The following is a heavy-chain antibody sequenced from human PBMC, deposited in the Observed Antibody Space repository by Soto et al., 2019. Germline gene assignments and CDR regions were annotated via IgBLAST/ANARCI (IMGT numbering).Heavy chain of an antibody. CDR2: IYYSGST. J-gene: IGHJ6*02. CDR1: GGSISSGGYY. Sequence: TLSLTCTVSGGSISSGGYYWSWIRQHPGKGLEWIGYIYYSGSTYYNPSLKSRVTISVDTSKNQFSLKLSSVTAANTAVYNFARVNYYYGMDVWGQGTTVTVSS. V-gene: IGHV4-31*03. CDR3: ARVNYYYGMDV.